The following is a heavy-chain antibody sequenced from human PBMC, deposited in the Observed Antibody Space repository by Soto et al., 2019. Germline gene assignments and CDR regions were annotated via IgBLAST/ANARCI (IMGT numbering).Heavy chain of an antibody. D-gene: IGHD1-26*01. CDR1: GYSFTSYW. Sequence: XESLKISCKGSGYSFTSYWISWVRQMPGKGLEWMGRIDPSDSYTNYSPSFQGHVTISADKSISTAYLQWSSLKASDTAMYYCARHQVGATGWFDHWGQGTLVTVSS. CDR3: ARHQVGATGWFDH. V-gene: IGHV5-10-1*01. CDR2: IDPSDSYT. J-gene: IGHJ5*02.